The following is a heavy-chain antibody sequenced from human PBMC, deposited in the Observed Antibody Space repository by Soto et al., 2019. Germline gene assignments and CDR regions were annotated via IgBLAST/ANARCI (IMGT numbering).Heavy chain of an antibody. J-gene: IGHJ6*02. Sequence: PSETLSLTCTVSGGSISSGDYYWSWIRQPPGNVLEWIGYIYYSGSTYYNPSLKSRVTISVDTSKNQFSLKLSSVTAADTAVYYCARDREGITIFGAAPRGMDVWGQGTTVTVSS. V-gene: IGHV4-30-4*01. D-gene: IGHD3-3*01. CDR2: IYYSGST. CDR1: GGSISSGDYY. CDR3: ARDREGITIFGAAPRGMDV.